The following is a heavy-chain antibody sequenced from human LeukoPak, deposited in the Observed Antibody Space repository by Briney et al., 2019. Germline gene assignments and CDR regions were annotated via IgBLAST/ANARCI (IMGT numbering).Heavy chain of an antibody. CDR1: GGTFSSYA. J-gene: IGHJ4*02. CDR2: ISAYNGNT. CDR3: ASVGWGYCSSTSCYPTSIDY. D-gene: IGHD2-2*01. Sequence: ASVKVSCKASGGTFSSYAISWVRQAPGQGLEWMGWISAYNGNTNYAQKLQGRVTMTTDTSTSTAYMELRSLRSDDTAVYYCASVGWGYCSSTSCYPTSIDYWGQGTLVTVSS. V-gene: IGHV1-18*01.